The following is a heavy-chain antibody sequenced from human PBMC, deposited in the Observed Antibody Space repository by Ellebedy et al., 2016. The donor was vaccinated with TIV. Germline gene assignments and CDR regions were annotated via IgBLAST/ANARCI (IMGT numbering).Heavy chain of an antibody. V-gene: IGHV3-7*03. J-gene: IGHJ4*02. CDR1: GFTFSSNW. Sequence: PGGSLRLSCAASGFTFSSNWMSWVRQTPGKGLEWVAYIKQDGSEKYYVDSVKGRFTISRDNAKNSLYLQMNSLRAEDTAVYYCARSRSFNWGQGTLVTVSS. CDR3: ARSRSFN. CDR2: IKQDGSEK. D-gene: IGHD3-10*01.